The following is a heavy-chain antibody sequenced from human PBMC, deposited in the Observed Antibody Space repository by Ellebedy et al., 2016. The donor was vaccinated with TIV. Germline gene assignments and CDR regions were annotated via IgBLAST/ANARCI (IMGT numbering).Heavy chain of an antibody. CDR3: PKGQRVVTAPFDY. V-gene: IGHV3-23*01. D-gene: IGHD2-21*02. CDR1: GFTFSSYA. Sequence: PGGSLRLSCAASGFTFSSYAVSWVRQAPGKGLEWVSAISGNGGHTHYADSVKGRFTISRDNTKNTLDLQMNSLRAEDTAVYYCPKGQRVVTAPFDYWGHGTLVTVSS. CDR2: ISGNGGHT. J-gene: IGHJ4*01.